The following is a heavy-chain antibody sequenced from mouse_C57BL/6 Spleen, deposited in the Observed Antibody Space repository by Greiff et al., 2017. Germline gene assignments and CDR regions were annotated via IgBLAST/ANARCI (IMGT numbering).Heavy chain of an antibody. D-gene: IGHD4-1*01. CDR2: IRLKSDNYAT. Sequence: EVKLVESGGGLVPPVGSMQLSCVASGFTFSNYWMNWVRQSPAKGLEWVAQIRLKSDNYATHYAESVKGRFTISRDASKSSVYLQMNNLRAEDTGIYYCLTGTGAWFAYWGQGTLVTVSA. CDR1: GFTFSNYW. CDR3: LTGTGAWFAY. V-gene: IGHV6-3*01. J-gene: IGHJ3*01.